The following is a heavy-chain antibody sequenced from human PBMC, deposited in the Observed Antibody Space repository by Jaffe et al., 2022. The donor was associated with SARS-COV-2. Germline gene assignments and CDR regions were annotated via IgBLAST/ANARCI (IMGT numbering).Heavy chain of an antibody. D-gene: IGHD3-22*01. CDR3: AKDRGTNLRVVVITTGAFDI. CDR1: GFTFNNYA. V-gene: IGHV3-23*04. Sequence: EVQLVESGGGLVQPGGSLRLSCAASGFTFNNYALSWVRQAPGKGLEWVSGISGSGGSPVITGSDFTYYADSVKGRFTISRDNSKNTLYLQMNSLRAEDTALYYCAKDRGTNLRVVVITTGAFDIWGQGTMVTVSS. CDR2: ISGSGGSPVITGSDFT. J-gene: IGHJ3*02.